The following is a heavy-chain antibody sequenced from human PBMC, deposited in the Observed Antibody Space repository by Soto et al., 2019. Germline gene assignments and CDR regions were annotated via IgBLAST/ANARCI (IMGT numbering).Heavy chain of an antibody. D-gene: IGHD3-22*01. CDR3: ARGKDGSDYYFDS. CDR1: GDTFSDYT. J-gene: IGHJ4*02. V-gene: IGHV1-69*01. CDR2: IVPIFGKP. Sequence: QVQLVQSGAEVTKPGSSVKVSCKASGDTFSDYTISWVRQAPGQGLEWMGGIVPIFGKPTYTQKFQGRVTITADESTTTAYMELRSLRSEDTATYYCARGKDGSDYYFDSWGQGTLVTVSS.